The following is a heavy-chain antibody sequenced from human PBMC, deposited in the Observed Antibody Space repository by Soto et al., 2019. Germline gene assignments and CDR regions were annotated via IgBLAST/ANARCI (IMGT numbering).Heavy chain of an antibody. CDR2: IYYSGSA. D-gene: IGHD3-16*01. J-gene: IGHJ4*02. CDR1: GGSISSGDYY. V-gene: IGHV4-30-4*01. Sequence: PSETLSLTCSVSGGSISSGDYYWNWIRQPPGKGLEWIGNIYYSGSASYNPSLKGRVAISVDTSKNQFSLKLSSVTAADTAVYYCARLRLGEPFTYWGQGTQVTVSS. CDR3: ARLRLGEPFTY.